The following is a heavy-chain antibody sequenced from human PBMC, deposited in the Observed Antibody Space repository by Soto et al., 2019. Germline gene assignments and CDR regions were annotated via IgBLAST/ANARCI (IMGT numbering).Heavy chain of an antibody. D-gene: IGHD4-17*01. CDR3: ARGDYGDGIDFDL. CDR1: GGSISSYY. CDR2: IYYSGST. Sequence: QVQLQESGPGLVKPSETLSLTCTVSGGSISSYYWSWIRQPPGKGLEWIGYIYYSGSTNYNPSLKSRVTISVDTSKNQFSLKLSSVTAADTAVYYRARGDYGDGIDFDLWGRGTLVTVSS. J-gene: IGHJ2*01. V-gene: IGHV4-59*01.